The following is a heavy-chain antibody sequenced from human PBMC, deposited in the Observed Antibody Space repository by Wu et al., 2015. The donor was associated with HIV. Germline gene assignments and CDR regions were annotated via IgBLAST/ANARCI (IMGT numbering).Heavy chain of an antibody. CDR1: GFSFTDEY. CDR3: ARGDYDSSGYYYFY. D-gene: IGHD3-22*01. V-gene: IGHV1-2*06. CDR2: INSKSGGT. Sequence: QVQLEQSGAEVKKPGASVRVSCKASGFSFTDEYIHWVRQAPGQGLEWMGRINSKSGGTNYAQNFQGRVTLTRDTSIGTVYMDLSSLKFDDTAVYYCARGDYDSSGYYYFYWGQGTLVTVSS. J-gene: IGHJ4*02.